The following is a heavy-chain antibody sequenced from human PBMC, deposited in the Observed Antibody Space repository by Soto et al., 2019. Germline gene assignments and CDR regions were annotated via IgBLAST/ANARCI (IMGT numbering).Heavy chain of an antibody. CDR2: ISGSGGST. CDR3: AKDGVSVDDFWSGYYRYYYYGMDV. J-gene: IGHJ6*02. Sequence: PGGSLRLSCAASGFTFSSYAMSWVRQAPGKGLEWVSAISGSGGSTYYADSVKGRFTISRDNSKNTLYLQMNSLRAEDTAVYYCAKDGVSVDDFWSGYYRYYYYGMDVWGQGTTVTVSS. D-gene: IGHD3-3*01. CDR1: GFTFSSYA. V-gene: IGHV3-23*01.